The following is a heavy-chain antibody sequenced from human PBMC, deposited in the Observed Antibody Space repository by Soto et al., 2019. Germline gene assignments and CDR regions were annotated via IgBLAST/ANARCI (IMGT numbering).Heavy chain of an antibody. CDR3: ASRSSGWYFDY. CDR1: GFTFSSYA. D-gene: IGHD6-19*01. CDR2: ISGSGGST. V-gene: IGHV3-23*01. Sequence: GGSLRLSCAAFGFTFSSYAMNWVRQAPGKGLEWVSVISGSGGSTYYADSVKGRFTISRDNSKNTLYLQMNSLRAEDTAVYYCASRSSGWYFDYWGQGTLVTVSS. J-gene: IGHJ4*02.